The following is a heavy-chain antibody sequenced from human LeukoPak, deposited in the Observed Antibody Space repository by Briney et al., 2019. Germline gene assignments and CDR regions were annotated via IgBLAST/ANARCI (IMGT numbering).Heavy chain of an antibody. J-gene: IGHJ5*02. CDR2: IFYSGST. CDR1: GGSISSYY. V-gene: IGHV4-59*01. D-gene: IGHD2-2*01. Sequence: SETLSLTCTVSGGSISSYYWSWIRQPPGKGLEWIGYIFYSGSTNYNPSLKSRVTISVDTSKNQFSLKQSSVTAADTALYYCARARGYCSSSSCYFEFDPWGQGTLVTVSS. CDR3: ARARGYCSSSSCYFEFDP.